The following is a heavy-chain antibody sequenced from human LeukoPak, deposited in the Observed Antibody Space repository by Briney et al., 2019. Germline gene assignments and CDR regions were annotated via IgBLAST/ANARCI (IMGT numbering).Heavy chain of an antibody. V-gene: IGHV4-4*07. CDR1: GGSISSYY. CDR2: IYTSGST. D-gene: IGHD5-12*01. J-gene: IGHJ4*01. CDR3: AYSGYDNPFDY. Sequence: PSETLSLTCTVSGGSISSYYWSWIRQPAGKGLEWIGRIYTSGSTNYNPSLKSRVTMSVDTSKNQFSLKLSSVTAADTAVYYCAYSGYDNPFDYWGQEPWSRSPQ.